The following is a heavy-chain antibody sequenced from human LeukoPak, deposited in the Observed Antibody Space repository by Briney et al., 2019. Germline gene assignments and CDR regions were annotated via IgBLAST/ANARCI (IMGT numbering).Heavy chain of an antibody. J-gene: IGHJ4*02. CDR2: ISWNSGSI. D-gene: IGHD3-22*01. Sequence: GGSLRLSCAASGFTFDDYAMHWVRQAPGKGLEWVSGISWNSGSIGYADSVKGRFTISRDNSKNTLYLQMNSLRAEDTAVYYCAKGGYYYESLWGWGQGTLVTVSS. CDR1: GFTFDDYA. V-gene: IGHV3-9*01. CDR3: AKGGYYYESLWG.